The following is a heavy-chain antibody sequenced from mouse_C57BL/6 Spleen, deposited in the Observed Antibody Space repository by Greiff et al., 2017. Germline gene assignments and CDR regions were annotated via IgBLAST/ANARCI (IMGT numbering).Heavy chain of an antibody. CDR3: ARSGAVVPHWYFDV. D-gene: IGHD1-1*01. CDR1: GYTFTSYW. J-gene: IGHJ1*03. CDR2: IDPSDSYT. V-gene: IGHV1-69*01. Sequence: QVQLQQPGAELVMPGASVKLSCKASGYTFTSYWMHWVKQRPGQGLEWIGEIDPSDSYTNYNQKFKGKSTLTVDKSSSTAYMQLSSLTSEDSAVYYCARSGAVVPHWYFDVWGTGTTVTVSS.